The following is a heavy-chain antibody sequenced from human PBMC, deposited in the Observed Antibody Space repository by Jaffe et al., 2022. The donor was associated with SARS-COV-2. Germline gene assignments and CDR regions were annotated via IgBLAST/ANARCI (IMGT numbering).Heavy chain of an antibody. CDR1: GFTFGDYA. Sequence: EVQLVESGGGLVQPGRSLRLSCTASGFTFGDYAMSWFRQAPGKGLEWVGFIRSKAYGGTTEYAASVKGRFTISRDDSKSIAYLQMNSLKTEDTAVYYCTRDPYYYDSSGYPRYYFDYWGQGTLVTVSS. CDR3: TRDPYYYDSSGYPRYYFDY. D-gene: IGHD3-22*01. CDR2: IRSKAYGGTT. J-gene: IGHJ4*02. V-gene: IGHV3-49*03.